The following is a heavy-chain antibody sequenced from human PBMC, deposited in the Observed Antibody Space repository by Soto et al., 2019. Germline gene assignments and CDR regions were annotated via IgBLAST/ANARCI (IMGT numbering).Heavy chain of an antibody. V-gene: IGHV3-11*01. CDR2: ISSSGSTI. CDR3: ASRYSYCYIDGMDV. J-gene: IGHJ6*02. Sequence: GESLKISCAASGFTFSDYYMGWIRQAPGKGLEWVSYISSSGSTIYYADSVKGRFTISRGNAKNSLYLQMNSLRAEDTDAYYCASRYSYCYIDGMDVWGQGTTVTVSS. D-gene: IGHD5-18*01. CDR1: GFTFSDYY.